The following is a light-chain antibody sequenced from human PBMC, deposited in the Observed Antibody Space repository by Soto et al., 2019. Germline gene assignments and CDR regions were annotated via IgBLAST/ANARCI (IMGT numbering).Light chain of an antibody. CDR1: SSDVGGYNH. Sequence: QSVLTQPPSVSGSPGQSITISCTGTSSDVGGYNHVSWYQHHPGKAPKLMIYEVSNRPSGVSNRFSGSKSGYTASLTISGLQAEDEADYYCNSHTSSGTRVLGTGTKLTVL. V-gene: IGLV2-14*01. CDR3: NSHTSSGTRV. J-gene: IGLJ1*01. CDR2: EVS.